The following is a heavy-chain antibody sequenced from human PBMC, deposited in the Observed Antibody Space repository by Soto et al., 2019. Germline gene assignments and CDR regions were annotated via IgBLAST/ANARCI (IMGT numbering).Heavy chain of an antibody. V-gene: IGHV3-23*01. Sequence: GGSLRLSCAASGFTFSSYAMSWVRQAPGKGLEWVSAVSGSGSSTYYADSVKGRFTISRDNSKNTLYLQMSSLRVEDTAVYYCAKDFHDYVWGSYRGDYWGQGTLVTVSS. CDR3: AKDFHDYVWGSYRGDY. J-gene: IGHJ4*02. CDR2: VSGSGSST. D-gene: IGHD3-16*01. CDR1: GFTFSSYA.